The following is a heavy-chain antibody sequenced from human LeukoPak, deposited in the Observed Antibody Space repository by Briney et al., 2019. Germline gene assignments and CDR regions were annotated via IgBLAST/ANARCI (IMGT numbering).Heavy chain of an antibody. CDR3: ARAGLTLLDY. V-gene: IGHV1-69*06. CDR2: IIPIFGTT. J-gene: IGHJ4*02. D-gene: IGHD2/OR15-2a*01. CDR1: GYTFTSYG. Sequence: SVKVSCKASGYTFTSYGISWVRQAPGQGLEWMGGIIPIFGTTTYAQKFQGRVTITADKSTTTAYMELSSLRSEDTAVYYCARAGLTLLDYWGQGTLVTVSS.